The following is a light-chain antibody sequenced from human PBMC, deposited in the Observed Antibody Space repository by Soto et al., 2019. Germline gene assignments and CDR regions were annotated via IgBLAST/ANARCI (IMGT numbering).Light chain of an antibody. CDR2: DAS. V-gene: IGKV1-5*01. J-gene: IGKJ1*01. CDR1: QPISSW. Sequence: DIQMTQSPPTLSASVGDRVTITCRASQPISSWLAWYHQKPGKAPKLLIYDASNLESGVPSRFSGSGSGTEFTLTIGSLQPDDFATYYCQHYNSYSEAFGQGTKVDIK. CDR3: QHYNSYSEA.